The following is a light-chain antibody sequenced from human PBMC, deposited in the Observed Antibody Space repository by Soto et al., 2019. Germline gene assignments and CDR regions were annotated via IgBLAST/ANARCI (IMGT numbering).Light chain of an antibody. CDR3: QQLSRYPLT. Sequence: DIQMTQSPSSLSASVGDTVTITCRASQALSNYLAWYQQKPGKAPDLLIYSASTLQSGVPSRFSGSGAETEFSLTIGALQPEDFATYYCQQLSRYPLTFGGGTKVDIK. V-gene: IGKV1-9*01. CDR2: SAS. J-gene: IGKJ4*01. CDR1: QALSNY.